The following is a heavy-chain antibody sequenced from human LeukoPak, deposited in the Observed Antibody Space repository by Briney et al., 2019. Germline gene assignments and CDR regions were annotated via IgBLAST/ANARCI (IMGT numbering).Heavy chain of an antibody. D-gene: IGHD1-26*01. Sequence: GASVKVSCKASGYTFNNYAISWVRQAPGQGLEWMGWINPNSGVTNFAQNFQGRVIMTRDTSMSTAYMELSSLKSDDTALYYCARDGSSEWERQGYWFDPWGQGTLVIVSS. CDR2: INPNSGVT. CDR3: ARDGSSEWERQGYWFDP. J-gene: IGHJ5*02. V-gene: IGHV1-2*02. CDR1: GYTFNNYA.